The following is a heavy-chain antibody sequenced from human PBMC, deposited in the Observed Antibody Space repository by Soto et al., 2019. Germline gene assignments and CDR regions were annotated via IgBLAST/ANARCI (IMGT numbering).Heavy chain of an antibody. CDR3: ARLLNTATVTDPDY. V-gene: IGHV5-51*01. J-gene: IGHJ4*02. CDR2: IYPGDSDT. Sequence: EVHLVQSGTEVKKPGESLKISCKASGYIFTSYWVAWVRQMPGKGLEWMGIIYPGDSDTRYSPSFEGQVTISADKSTSTAYLQWSSLKASDTAMYYCARLLNTATVTDPDYWGQGSLVTVSS. D-gene: IGHD5-18*01. CDR1: GYIFTSYW.